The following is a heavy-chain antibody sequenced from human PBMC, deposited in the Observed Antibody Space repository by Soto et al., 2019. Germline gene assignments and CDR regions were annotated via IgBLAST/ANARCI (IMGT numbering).Heavy chain of an antibody. CDR1: GYTFTGYY. V-gene: IGHV1-2*04. CDR3: AKTAQQLALDAFDI. Sequence: ASVKVSCKASGYTFTGYYMHWVRQAPGQGLEWMGWINPNSGGTNYAQKFQGWVTMTRDTSINTAYMELSKLRSDDTAVYYCAKTAQQLALDAFDIWGQGTMVTVSS. D-gene: IGHD6-13*01. CDR2: INPNSGGT. J-gene: IGHJ3*02.